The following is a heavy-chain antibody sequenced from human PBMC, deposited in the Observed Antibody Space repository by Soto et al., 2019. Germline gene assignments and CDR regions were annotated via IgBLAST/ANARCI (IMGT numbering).Heavy chain of an antibody. CDR2: INPNSGGT. Sequence: GASVKVSCKASGYTFTGYYMHWVRQAPGQGLEWMGWINPNSGGTNYAQKFQGWVTMTRDTSISTAYMELSRLRSDDTAVYYCAREGEYCSGGSCYPGGWFDPWGQGTLVTVSS. V-gene: IGHV1-2*04. CDR3: AREGEYCSGGSCYPGGWFDP. J-gene: IGHJ5*02. D-gene: IGHD2-15*01. CDR1: GYTFTGYY.